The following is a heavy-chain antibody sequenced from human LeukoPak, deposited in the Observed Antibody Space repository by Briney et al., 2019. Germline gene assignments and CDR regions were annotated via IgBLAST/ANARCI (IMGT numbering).Heavy chain of an antibody. CDR2: INPSGGST. CDR3: ARDRGGGLIDY. V-gene: IGHV1-46*01. J-gene: IGHJ4*02. CDR1: GYTFTSYY. D-gene: IGHD3-10*01. Sequence: GASVKVSCKASGYTFTSYYMHWVRQAPGQGLEWMGIINPSGGSTSYAQKFQGRVTMTRDTSTSTVYMELSSLRSEDTAGYYCARDRGGGLIDYWGQGTLVTVSS.